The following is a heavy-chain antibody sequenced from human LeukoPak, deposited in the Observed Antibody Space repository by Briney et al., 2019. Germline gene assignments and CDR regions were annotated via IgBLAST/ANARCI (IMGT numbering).Heavy chain of an antibody. V-gene: IGHV3-74*01. J-gene: IGHJ4*02. CDR2: INTDGTVT. Sequence: GGSLRLSCAASGFTFSKYWMLWVRQAPGKGLESVSRINTDGTVTTYADSVKGRFTVSRDNADNTMSLQMNSVRDEDTAVYYCARGGTYQPLLGYWGQGTLVTVSS. D-gene: IGHD2-2*01. CDR3: ARGGTYQPLLGY. CDR1: GFTFSKYW.